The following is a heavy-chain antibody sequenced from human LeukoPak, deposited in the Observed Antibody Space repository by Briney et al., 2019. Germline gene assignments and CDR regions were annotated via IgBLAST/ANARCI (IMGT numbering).Heavy chain of an antibody. CDR3: ARIVVVPAARDFGLDY. V-gene: IGHV4-34*01. D-gene: IGHD2-2*01. CDR2: INHSGST. J-gene: IGHJ4*02. Sequence: SETLSLTCAVYGGSFSGYYWSWIRQPPGKGLEWIGEINHSGSTNYNPSLKSRVTISVDTSKNQFSLKLSSVTAADTAVYYCARIVVVPAARDFGLDYWGQGTLVTVSS. CDR1: GGSFSGYY.